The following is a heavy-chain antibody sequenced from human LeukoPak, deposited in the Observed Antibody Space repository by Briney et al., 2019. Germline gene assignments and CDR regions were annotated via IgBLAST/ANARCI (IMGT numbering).Heavy chain of an antibody. Sequence: GASVKVSCKASGYTFTSYGISWVRQAPGQGLEWMGWISAYNGNTNYAQKLQGRVTMTTDTSTSTAYMELRSLRSDDTAVYYCAKVGYGDYSRGKFDPWGQGTLVTVSS. CDR2: ISAYNGNT. J-gene: IGHJ5*02. CDR3: AKVGYGDYSRGKFDP. CDR1: GYTFTSYG. D-gene: IGHD4-17*01. V-gene: IGHV1-18*01.